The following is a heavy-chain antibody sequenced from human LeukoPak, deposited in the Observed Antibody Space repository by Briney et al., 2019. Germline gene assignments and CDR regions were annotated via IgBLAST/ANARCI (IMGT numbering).Heavy chain of an antibody. CDR3: ARAKYSYSSGWYTLIDY. CDR1: GYTFTSYG. Sequence: ASVKVSCKASGYTFTSYGISWVRQAPGQGLEWMGWISAYNGNTNYAQKLQGRVTMTTDTSTSTAYMELRSLRSDDTAVYYCARAKYSYSSGWYTLIDYWGQGTLVTVSS. J-gene: IGHJ4*02. D-gene: IGHD6-19*01. CDR2: ISAYNGNT. V-gene: IGHV1-18*01.